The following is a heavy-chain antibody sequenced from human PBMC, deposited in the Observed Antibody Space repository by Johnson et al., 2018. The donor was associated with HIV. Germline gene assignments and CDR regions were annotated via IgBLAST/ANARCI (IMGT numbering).Heavy chain of an antibody. V-gene: IGHV3-30*04. D-gene: IGHD6-6*01. Sequence: QMQLVESGGGVVRPGRSLRLSCAASGFTFSNYPMHWVRQAPGKGLEWVAVISFDGSNKYYADSVKGRFTISRDNSKNKLYLQMNSLKTEDTAVYYCAREYSCLSQGAFDIWGQGTMVTVSS. CDR2: ISFDGSNK. CDR3: AREYSCLSQGAFDI. J-gene: IGHJ3*02. CDR1: GFTFSNYP.